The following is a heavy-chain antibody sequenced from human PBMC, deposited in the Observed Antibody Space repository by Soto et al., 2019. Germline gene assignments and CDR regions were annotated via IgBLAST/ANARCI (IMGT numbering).Heavy chain of an antibody. CDR2: IYYSGRT. D-gene: IGHD3-3*01. J-gene: IGHJ6*03. CDR3: ALFFFVVSAADHYYLY. V-gene: IGHV4-39*01. Sequence: KELEWIGRIYYSGRTYYNPSLKSRVTISVDTSKNQFPLKLSSVTAADTAVYYCALFFFVVSAADHYYLY.